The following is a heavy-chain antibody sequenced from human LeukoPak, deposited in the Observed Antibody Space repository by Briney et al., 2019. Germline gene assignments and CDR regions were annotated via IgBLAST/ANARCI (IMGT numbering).Heavy chain of an antibody. J-gene: IGHJ4*02. Sequence: SETLSLTCTFSGGSISSYYWSWIRQPPGKGMGWNGYIYYSGSTNYNPTLKSRVTISVATSKNQSSLKLNPVTVADTAADYCASVYGSGSETIDCWGEGGLVTVSS. CDR1: GGSISSYY. CDR2: IYYSGST. D-gene: IGHD3-10*01. CDR3: ASVYGSGSETIDC. V-gene: IGHV4-59*08.